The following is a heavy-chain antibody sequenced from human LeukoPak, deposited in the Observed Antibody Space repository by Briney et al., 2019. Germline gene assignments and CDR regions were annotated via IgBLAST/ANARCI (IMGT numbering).Heavy chain of an antibody. CDR1: GDSLTSGSYY. D-gene: IGHD3-22*01. J-gene: IGHJ4*02. CDR3: GRDSGFWLY. CDR2: IYSDGTT. Sequence: SETLSLTCTVSGDSLTSGSYYWGWIRQTPGKGLEWIGNIYSDGTTSYNPSVESRVTMSVDTSKNQFSLKLNSVTAADTAVYYCGRDSGFWLYWGQGTLVTVSS. V-gene: IGHV4-39*07.